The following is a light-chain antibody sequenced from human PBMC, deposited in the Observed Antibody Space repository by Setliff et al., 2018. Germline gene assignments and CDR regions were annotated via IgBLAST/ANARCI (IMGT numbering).Light chain of an antibody. CDR1: SSDVGSYNL. CDR3: CSYAGSSTFV. CDR2: DAS. V-gene: IGLV2-23*01. Sequence: QSALTQPASVSGSPGQSITISCTGSSSDVGSYNLVSWYQQHPAKAPKLMIYDASKRPSGVSIRFSGSKSGNTVSLTISGLQAEDEADYYCCSYAGSSTFVFGTGTKVTVL. J-gene: IGLJ1*01.